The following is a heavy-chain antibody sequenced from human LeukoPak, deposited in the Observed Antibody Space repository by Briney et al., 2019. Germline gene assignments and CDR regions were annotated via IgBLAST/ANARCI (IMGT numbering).Heavy chain of an antibody. CDR2: IKQDGSEK. J-gene: IGHJ4*02. CDR3: ARAEGNGWELLPYYFDY. V-gene: IGHV3-7*01. D-gene: IGHD1-26*01. Sequence: GGSLRLSCAASGFTFSSYWMGWVRQAPGKGLEWVANIKQDGSEKYYVDSVKGRFTISRDNAKNSLYLQMNSLRAEDTAVYYCARAEGNGWELLPYYFDYWGQGTLVTVSS. CDR1: GFTFSSYW.